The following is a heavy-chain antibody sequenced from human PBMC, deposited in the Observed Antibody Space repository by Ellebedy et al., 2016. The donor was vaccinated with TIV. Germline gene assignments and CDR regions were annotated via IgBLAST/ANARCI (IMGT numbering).Heavy chain of an antibody. CDR3: AGGISVAGTSLGF. D-gene: IGHD6-19*01. J-gene: IGHJ4*02. V-gene: IGHV3-11*01. CDR2: ISSSGSTI. Sequence: GESLKISCAASGFTFSDYYMSWIRQAPGKGLEWVLYISSSGSTIYYADSVKGRFTISRDNAKNSLYLQMNSLRAEGTAVYYCAGGISVAGTSLGFWGQGTLVTVSS. CDR1: GFTFSDYY.